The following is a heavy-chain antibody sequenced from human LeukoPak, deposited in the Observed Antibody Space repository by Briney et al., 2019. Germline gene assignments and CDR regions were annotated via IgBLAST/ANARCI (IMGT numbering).Heavy chain of an antibody. CDR2: IYYSGST. V-gene: IGHV4-39*02. J-gene: IGHJ4*02. Sequence: SETLSLTCTVSGGSISISSYYWGWIRQPPGKGLEWIGSIYYSGSTYYNPSLKSRVTITVDTHKHQFSLKLSAVTAADTAVYYCARDTTAVTSCAFDSWGQGTLVTVSS. CDR1: GGSISISSYY. CDR3: ARDTTAVTSCAFDS. D-gene: IGHD4-17*01.